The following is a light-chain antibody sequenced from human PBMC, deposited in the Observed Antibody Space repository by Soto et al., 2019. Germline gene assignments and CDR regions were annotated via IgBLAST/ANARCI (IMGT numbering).Light chain of an antibody. CDR1: SCDVGGDNY. J-gene: IGLJ2*01. CDR3: SSYTSSTTLV. CDR2: DVT. V-gene: IGLV2-14*03. Sequence: QSALTQPASVSGSPGQSITISCTGTSCDVGGDNYVSWYQHHPGKAPKVMIYDVTNRPSGVSDRFSGSKSGNTASLTISGLEAEDEADYYCSSYTSSTTLVFGGGPKLTVL.